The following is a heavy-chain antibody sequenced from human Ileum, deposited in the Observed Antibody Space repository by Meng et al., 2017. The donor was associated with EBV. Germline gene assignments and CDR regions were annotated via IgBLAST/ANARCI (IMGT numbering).Heavy chain of an antibody. V-gene: IGHV4-4*02. J-gene: IGHJ4*02. CDR2: VYHDGAT. CDR1: GDSVSGSDW. D-gene: IGHD3-10*01. Sequence: QGQLTESGPGLVKPSGTRSLTCAVSGDSVSGSDWWSWVRQPPGKGLEWIGEVYHDGATNYHPSLKSRVTISLDKSKNEVNLHLNSLTAADTAVYFCARSSPIVRGLDYWGQGTLVTVSS. CDR3: ARSSPIVRGLDY.